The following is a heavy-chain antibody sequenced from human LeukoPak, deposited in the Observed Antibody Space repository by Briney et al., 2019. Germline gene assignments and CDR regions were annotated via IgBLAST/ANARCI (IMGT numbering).Heavy chain of an antibody. CDR3: AKDLKINYDILTGYSGLDY. J-gene: IGHJ4*02. Sequence: GGSLRLSCAASGFSFDEYAMHWVRHAPGKGLEWVSGINWNSGSIGYADSVKGRFTISRDNAKNSLYLQMNSLRAEDTALYYCAKDLKINYDILTGYSGLDYWGQGTLVTVSS. CDR1: GFSFDEYA. V-gene: IGHV3-9*01. CDR2: INWNSGSI. D-gene: IGHD3-9*01.